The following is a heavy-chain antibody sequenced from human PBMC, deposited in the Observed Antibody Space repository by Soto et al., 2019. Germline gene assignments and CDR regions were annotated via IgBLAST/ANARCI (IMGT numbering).Heavy chain of an antibody. CDR1: GGTFSSYA. CDR3: ARDHGGRRWELPNYYYYYGMDV. V-gene: IGHV1-69*13. D-gene: IGHD1-26*01. J-gene: IGHJ6*02. Sequence: GASVKVSCKASGGTFSSYAISWVRQAPGQGLEWMGGNIPNFGTANYAQKFQGRVTITADESTSTAYMELSSLRSEDTAVYYCARDHGGRRWELPNYYYYYGMDVWGQGTTVTVSS. CDR2: NIPNFGTA.